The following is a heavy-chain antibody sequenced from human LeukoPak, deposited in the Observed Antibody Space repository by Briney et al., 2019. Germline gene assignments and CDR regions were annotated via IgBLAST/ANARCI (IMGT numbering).Heavy chain of an antibody. CDR2: IWSRSEQ. Sequence: GGSLRLSCAASGFMFRSYGMHWVRQVPGKGLEWVATIWSRSEQLYAESVKGRFSISRDNARNSQFLHMNSLRAEDTAVYYCASGGGWVFFNWGRGTLVTVSS. V-gene: IGHV3-33*04. D-gene: IGHD6-19*01. J-gene: IGHJ4*02. CDR1: GFMFRSYG. CDR3: ASGGGWVFFN.